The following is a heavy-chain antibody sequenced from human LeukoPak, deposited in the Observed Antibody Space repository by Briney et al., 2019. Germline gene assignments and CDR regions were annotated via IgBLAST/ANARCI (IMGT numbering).Heavy chain of an antibody. Sequence: PGGSLRLSCEASGFTFSDYILYWVRQAPGEGLERVSYISSSSSTIYYADSVKGRFTISRDNAKNSLYLQMNSLRAEDTAVYYCAREGRFGVVTSYYYYYMDVWGKGTTVTVSS. V-gene: IGHV3-48*04. CDR1: GFTFSDYI. J-gene: IGHJ6*03. CDR3: AREGRFGVVTSYYYYYMDV. CDR2: ISSSSSTI. D-gene: IGHD3-3*01.